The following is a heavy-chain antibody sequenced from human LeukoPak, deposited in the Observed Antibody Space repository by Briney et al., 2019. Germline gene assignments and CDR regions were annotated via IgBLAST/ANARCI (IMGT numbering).Heavy chain of an antibody. V-gene: IGHV1-2*02. CDR2: INPNSGGT. J-gene: IGHJ5*02. Sequence: GASVKVSCKASGYTFTGYYMHWGRQAPGQGLEWMGWINPNSGGTNYAQKFQGRVTMTRDTSISTAYMELSRLRSDDTAVYYCARVRVGATAGFDPWGQGTLVTVSS. D-gene: IGHD1-26*01. CDR3: ARVRVGATAGFDP. CDR1: GYTFTGYY.